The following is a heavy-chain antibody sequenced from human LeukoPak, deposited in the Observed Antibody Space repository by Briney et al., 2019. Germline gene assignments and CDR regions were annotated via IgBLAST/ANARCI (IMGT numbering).Heavy chain of an antibody. Sequence: GGSLRLSCAASGFTFSSYAMHWVRQAPGKGLEWVAVISYDGSNKYYADSVKGRFTISRDNSMNTLYLQMNSLRAEDTAVYYCARELIAAAGSNWFAPWGQGTLVTVSS. CDR1: GFTFSSYA. D-gene: IGHD6-13*01. J-gene: IGHJ5*02. CDR3: ARELIAAAGSNWFAP. CDR2: ISYDGSNK. V-gene: IGHV3-30-3*01.